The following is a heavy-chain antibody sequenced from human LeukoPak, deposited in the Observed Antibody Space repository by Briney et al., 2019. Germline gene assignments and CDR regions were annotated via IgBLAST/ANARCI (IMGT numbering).Heavy chain of an antibody. V-gene: IGHV4-4*07. D-gene: IGHD3-10*01. CDR3: ARDATYYYGSGSTNWFDP. CDR1: GGSISSYY. Sequence: SETLSLTCTVSGGSISSYYWSWIRQPAGRGLEWIGRIYTSRSTNYNPSLKSRVTMSVDTSKNQFSLKLSSVTAADTAVYYCARDATYYYGSGSTNWFDPWGQGTLVTVSS. CDR2: IYTSRST. J-gene: IGHJ5*02.